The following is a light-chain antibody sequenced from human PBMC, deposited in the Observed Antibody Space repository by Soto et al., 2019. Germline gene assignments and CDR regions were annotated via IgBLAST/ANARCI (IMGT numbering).Light chain of an antibody. CDR2: KAS. CDR3: QQYNGYPIT. J-gene: IGKJ5*01. Sequence: DIQMTQSPSTLSASVGDRVTITCRASQSINNWLAWYQQKPGKAPKLLIYKASTLESGVPSRFSGSGSGTEFTLTISSLQPDDLATYYCQQYNGYPITFGQGTRLEIK. CDR1: QSINNW. V-gene: IGKV1-5*03.